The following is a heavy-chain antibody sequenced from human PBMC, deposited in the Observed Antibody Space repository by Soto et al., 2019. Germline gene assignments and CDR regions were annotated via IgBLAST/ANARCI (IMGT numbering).Heavy chain of an antibody. J-gene: IGHJ4*02. CDR2: SRSKAYGGKT. CDR1: GFTFGDYA. D-gene: IGHD6-6*01. Sequence: GGSLRLSCTVSGFTFGDYAMSWFRQAPGKGLEWGGFSRSKAYGGKTEYAASVKGRFTISRDDSKSIAYLQMNSLKTEDTAVYYCTRVSYSSSTFDYWGQGTLVTVSS. V-gene: IGHV3-49*03. CDR3: TRVSYSSSTFDY.